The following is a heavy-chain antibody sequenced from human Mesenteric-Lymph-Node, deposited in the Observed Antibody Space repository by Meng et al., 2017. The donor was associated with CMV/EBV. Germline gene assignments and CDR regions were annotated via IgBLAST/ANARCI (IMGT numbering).Heavy chain of an antibody. CDR1: GFPFISYT. Sequence: CKASGFPFISYTFTWVRQAPGQGLEWMGWISVYNGNTNYAQRFQDRVTMTTDTSTSTAYMELRSLRSDDTAVYFCARSAVGDTVFDYWGQGTLVTVSS. CDR2: ISVYNGNT. J-gene: IGHJ4*02. CDR3: ARSAVGDTVFDY. D-gene: IGHD6-19*01. V-gene: IGHV1-18*04.